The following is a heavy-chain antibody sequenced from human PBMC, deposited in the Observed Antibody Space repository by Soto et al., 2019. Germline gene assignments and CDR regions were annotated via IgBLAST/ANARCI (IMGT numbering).Heavy chain of an antibody. D-gene: IGHD6-13*01. CDR3: AREAAAGTFDY. V-gene: IGHV1-8*01. J-gene: IGHJ4*02. Sequence: QVQLVQSGAEVKKPGASVKVSCKASGYTFTSYDINWVRQASGRGLEWMGWMNPNSGNTGYAQNFQGSVTMTRSPSITTAYMELSSLRSDDTAVYYCAREAAAGTFDYWGQGTLVTVSS. CDR1: GYTFTSYD. CDR2: MNPNSGNT.